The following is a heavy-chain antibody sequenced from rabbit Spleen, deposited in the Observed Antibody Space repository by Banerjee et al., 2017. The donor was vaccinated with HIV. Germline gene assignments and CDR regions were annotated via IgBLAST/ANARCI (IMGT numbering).Heavy chain of an antibody. Sequence: QEQLEESGGDLVKPEGSLTLTCTASGFSFSTSYYICWVRQAPGKGLEWIGCGYPDGIGSTAYASWAKGRFTISKTSSTTVTLQMTSLTAADTATYFCARDTSTSFSSYGMDLWGPGTLVTVS. V-gene: IGHV1S45*01. CDR3: ARDTSTSFSSYGMDL. CDR1: GFSFSTSYY. CDR2: GYPDGIGST. D-gene: IGHD1-1*01. J-gene: IGHJ6*01.